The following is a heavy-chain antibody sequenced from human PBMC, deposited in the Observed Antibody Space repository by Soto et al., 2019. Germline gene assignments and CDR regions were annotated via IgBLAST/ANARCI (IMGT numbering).Heavy chain of an antibody. CDR3: ARGSYTNFGVVMDV. V-gene: IGHV4-30-4*01. J-gene: IGHJ6*02. CDR2: IYYSGST. CDR1: GGSISSGDYY. Sequence: SETLSLTWTVSGGSISSGDYYWSWIRQPPGKGLEWIGYIYYSGSTYYNPSLKSRVTISVDTSKNQFSLKLSSVTAADTAVYYCARGSYTNFGVVMDVWGQGTTVTVSS. D-gene: IGHD3-3*01.